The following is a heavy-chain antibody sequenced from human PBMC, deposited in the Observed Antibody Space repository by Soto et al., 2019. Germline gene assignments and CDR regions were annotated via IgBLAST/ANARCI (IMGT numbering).Heavy chain of an antibody. CDR2: IKQDGSEK. CDR1: GFTFSSYW. D-gene: IGHD2-2*01. V-gene: IGHV3-7*01. Sequence: VGSLRLSCAASGFTFSSYWMSWVRQAPGKGLEWVANIKQDGSEKYYVDSVKGRFTISRDNAKNSLYLQMNSLRAEDTAVYYYAKERGVVPAASGRWLVPWDQRPLVTVSS. J-gene: IGHJ5*02. CDR3: AKERGVVPAASGRWLVP.